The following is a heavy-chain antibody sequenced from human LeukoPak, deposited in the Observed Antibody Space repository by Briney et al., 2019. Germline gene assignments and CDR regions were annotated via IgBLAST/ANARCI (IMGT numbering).Heavy chain of an antibody. Sequence: PSETLSLTCAVYGGSFSGYYWSWIRQPPAKGLGWIGEINHSGSTNYNPSLKSRVTISVDTSKNQFSLKLSSVTAADTAVYYCGIFGEPMGFDYWGQGTLVTVSS. V-gene: IGHV4-34*01. CDR3: GIFGEPMGFDY. CDR1: GGSFSGYY. D-gene: IGHD3-3*01. CDR2: INHSGST. J-gene: IGHJ4*02.